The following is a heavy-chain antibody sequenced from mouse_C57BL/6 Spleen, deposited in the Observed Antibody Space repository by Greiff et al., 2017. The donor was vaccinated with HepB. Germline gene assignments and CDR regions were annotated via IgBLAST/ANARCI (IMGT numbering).Heavy chain of an antibody. J-gene: IGHJ3*01. CDR2: IYPGSGST. CDR3: ARERYYYGSSSAWFAY. Sequence: QVQLQQPGAELVKPGASVKMSCKASGYTFTSYWITWVKQRPGQGLEWIGDIYPGSGSTNYNEKFKSKATLTVDTSSSTAYMQLSSLTSEDSAVYYGARERYYYGSSSAWFAYWGQGTLVTVSA. CDR1: GYTFTSYW. V-gene: IGHV1-55*01. D-gene: IGHD1-1*01.